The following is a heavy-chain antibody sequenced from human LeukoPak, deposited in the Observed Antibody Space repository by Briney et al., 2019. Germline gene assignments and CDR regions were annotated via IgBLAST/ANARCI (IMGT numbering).Heavy chain of an antibody. CDR3: ARGRVHSWSDAFDI. CDR1: GYTFTSYY. J-gene: IGHJ3*02. CDR2: INSDSGGT. D-gene: IGHD1-1*01. Sequence: ASVKVSCKASGYTFTSYYMHWVRQAPGQGLEWMGWINSDSGGTKYAQKFQGSVIMTRVTSISTAYMEPSRLKSDDTAVYYCARGRVHSWSDAFDIWGQGTTVTVSS. V-gene: IGHV1-2*02.